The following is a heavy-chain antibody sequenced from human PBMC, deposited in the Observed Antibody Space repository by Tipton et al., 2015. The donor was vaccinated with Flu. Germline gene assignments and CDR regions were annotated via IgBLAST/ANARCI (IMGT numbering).Heavy chain of an antibody. CDR2: IYSSGST. D-gene: IGHD3-10*02. J-gene: IGHJ4*02. CDR1: GGSVSSSLFY. V-gene: IGHV4-39*01. CDR3: ARHTGDSVRGIIDY. Sequence: TLSLTCTVCGGSVSSSLFYWVWIRQPPGEGLEWIGSIYSSGSTYYNPSLKSRVTISLDTPTNQFSLKLSSVTAADTAVYYCARHTGDSVRGIIDYWGQGTLVTVSS.